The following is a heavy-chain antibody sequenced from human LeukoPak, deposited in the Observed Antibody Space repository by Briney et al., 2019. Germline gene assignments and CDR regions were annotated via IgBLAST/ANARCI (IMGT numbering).Heavy chain of an antibody. Sequence: ASLKVSCKASGYTFTGYYMHWVRQAPGQGLEWMGWINPNSGGTNYAQKFQGRVTMTRDTSISTAYMELSRLRSDDTAVYYCAEDYYDSSGPLRYGMDVWGQGTTVTVSS. CDR3: AEDYYDSSGPLRYGMDV. J-gene: IGHJ6*02. CDR2: INPNSGGT. CDR1: GYTFTGYY. D-gene: IGHD3-22*01. V-gene: IGHV1-2*02.